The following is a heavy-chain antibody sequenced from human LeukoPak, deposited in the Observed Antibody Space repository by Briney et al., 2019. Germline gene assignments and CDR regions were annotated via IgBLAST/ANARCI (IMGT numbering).Heavy chain of an antibody. CDR3: AKDPHRHYSSNWLALEYFQH. Sequence: GGSLRLSCAASGFTFDDYAMHWVRQAPGKGLEWVSLISWDGGSTYYADSVKGRFTISRDNSKNSLYLQMNSLRAEDTAVYYCAKDPHRHYSSNWLALEYFQHWGQGTLVTVSS. D-gene: IGHD6-13*01. V-gene: IGHV3-43D*03. J-gene: IGHJ1*01. CDR1: GFTFDDYA. CDR2: ISWDGGST.